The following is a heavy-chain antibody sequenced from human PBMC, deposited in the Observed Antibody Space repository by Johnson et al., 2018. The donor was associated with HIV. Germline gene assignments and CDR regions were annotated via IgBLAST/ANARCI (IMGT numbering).Heavy chain of an antibody. CDR2: ISYDGSNK. Sequence: QVQLVESGGGVVQPGRSLRLSCAASGFTFNTSAMHWVRQAPGTGLEWVAVISYDGSNKYYVDSVKGRFTISRDNTKKSLYLEMNSLRVDDTAIYYCTRESTPWGADYVGYGLDVWGQGTMVAVSS. V-gene: IGHV3-30*04. J-gene: IGHJ3*01. CDR3: TRESTPWGADYVGYGLDV. CDR1: GFTFNTSA. D-gene: IGHD5-18*01.